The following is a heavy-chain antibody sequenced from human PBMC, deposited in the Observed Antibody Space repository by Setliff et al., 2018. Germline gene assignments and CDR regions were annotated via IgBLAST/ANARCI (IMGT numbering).Heavy chain of an antibody. J-gene: IGHJ4*02. Sequence: PSETLSLTCSVSGDSMSFSYWSWIRQPPGKGLEWIGYIYYSGSTDSHPSLKSRVSISIDTSKNQFSLNVRSVTAADTAIYYCAKGRGEMDSWGQGILVTGSS. D-gene: IGHD3-10*01. V-gene: IGHV4-59*01. CDR1: GDSMSFSY. CDR2: IYYSGST. CDR3: AKGRGEMDS.